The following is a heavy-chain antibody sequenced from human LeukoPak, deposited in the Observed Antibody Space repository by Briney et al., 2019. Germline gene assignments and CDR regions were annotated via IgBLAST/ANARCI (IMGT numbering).Heavy chain of an antibody. V-gene: IGHV3-23*01. J-gene: IGHJ5*02. Sequence: GGSLRLSCAASGFTFSSYAMSWVRRAPGKGLEWVSAISGSGGSTYYADSVKGRFTISRDNSKNTLYLQMNSLRAEDTAVYYCAKGLIFGVVNNWFDPWGQGTLVTVSS. D-gene: IGHD3-3*01. CDR2: ISGSGGST. CDR3: AKGLIFGVVNNWFDP. CDR1: GFTFSSYA.